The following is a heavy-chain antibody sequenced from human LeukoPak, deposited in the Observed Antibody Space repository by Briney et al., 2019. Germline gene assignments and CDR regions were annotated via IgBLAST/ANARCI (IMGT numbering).Heavy chain of an antibody. V-gene: IGHV3-23*01. Sequence: GGSMRLSCAASGSTFSCYAMSWVRQAPGQGLEWVSAISGSGGSTYYADSVKGRFTISRDNSKNTLYLQMNSLRAEDTAVYYCAKDGPGRLVRGRFDPWGQGTLVTVSS. CDR1: GSTFSCYA. J-gene: IGHJ5*02. CDR3: AKDGPGRLVRGRFDP. CDR2: ISGSGGST. D-gene: IGHD6-19*01.